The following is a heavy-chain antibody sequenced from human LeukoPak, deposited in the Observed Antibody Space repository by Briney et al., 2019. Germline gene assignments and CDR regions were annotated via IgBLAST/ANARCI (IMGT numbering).Heavy chain of an antibody. V-gene: IGHV3-33*06. CDR2: IWYDGSNK. J-gene: IGHJ3*02. Sequence: PGGSLRLSCAASGFTFSSYGMHWVRQAPGKGLEWVAVIWYDGSNKYYADSVKGRFTTSRDNSKNTLYLQMNSLRAEDTSVYYRAKDVSAWDAFDIWGQGTMVTVSS. CDR3: AKDVSAWDAFDI. D-gene: IGHD1-26*01. CDR1: GFTFSSYG.